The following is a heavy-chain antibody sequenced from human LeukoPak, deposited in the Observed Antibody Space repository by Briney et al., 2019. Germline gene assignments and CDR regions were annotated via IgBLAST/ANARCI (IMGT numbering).Heavy chain of an antibody. Sequence: PSETLSLTCTVSGGSISSYYWSWFRQPPGKGLAWIGYIYYSGSTNYNPSLKSRVTISVDTSKNQFSLKLSSVTAADTAVYYCARDPDSGRYHLGWFDPWGQGTLVTVSS. D-gene: IGHD1-26*01. J-gene: IGHJ5*02. CDR2: IYYSGST. CDR3: ARDPDSGRYHLGWFDP. V-gene: IGHV4-59*01. CDR1: GGSISSYY.